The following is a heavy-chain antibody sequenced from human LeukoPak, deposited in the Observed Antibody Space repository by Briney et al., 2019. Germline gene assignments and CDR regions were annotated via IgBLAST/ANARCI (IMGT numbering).Heavy chain of an antibody. Sequence: ASVKVSCKASGYTFTSYGIGWVRQAPGQGLEWMGWISAYNGNTNYAQKLQGRVTMTTDTSTSTAYMELRSLRSDDTAVYYCARVSVRYDSSGLFDYWGQGTLVTVSS. CDR3: ARVSVRYDSSGLFDY. CDR1: GYTFTSYG. V-gene: IGHV1-18*01. CDR2: ISAYNGNT. J-gene: IGHJ4*02. D-gene: IGHD3-22*01.